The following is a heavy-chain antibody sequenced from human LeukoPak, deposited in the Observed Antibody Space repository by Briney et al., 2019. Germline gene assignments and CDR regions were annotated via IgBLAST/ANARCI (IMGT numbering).Heavy chain of an antibody. CDR1: GFTFSNYS. V-gene: IGHV3-30-3*01. Sequence: GGSLRLSCAASGFTFSNYSLHWVCQAPGKGLEWVAVISYDGSNKYYADSVKGRFTISRDNSKNTLYLQMNSLRAEDTAVYYCARDRGADILTAYSSGDYWGQGTLVTVSS. J-gene: IGHJ4*02. CDR3: ARDRGADILTAYSSGDY. CDR2: ISYDGSNK. D-gene: IGHD3-9*01.